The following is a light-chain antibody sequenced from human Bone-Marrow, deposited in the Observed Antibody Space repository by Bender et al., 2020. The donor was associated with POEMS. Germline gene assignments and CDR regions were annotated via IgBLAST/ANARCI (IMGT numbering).Light chain of an antibody. CDR1: SSDVGNYHL. CDR2: EAT. Sequence: QSALTQPASMSGSPGQSITISCTGTSSDVGNYHLVSWYQRHPDKVPKLMIYEATKRPSGVSNRFSGSKSGNTASLTISGLQPEDEADYYCCSYAGPTTWVFGGGTKVTVL. CDR3: CSYAGPTTWV. V-gene: IGLV2-23*01. J-gene: IGLJ3*02.